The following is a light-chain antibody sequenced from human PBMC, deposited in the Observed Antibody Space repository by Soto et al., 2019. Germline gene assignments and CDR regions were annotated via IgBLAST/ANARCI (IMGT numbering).Light chain of an antibody. CDR2: RNN. Sequence: QSVLTQPPSASGTPGQRVTISCSGSSSNIGSNYVYWYQQVPGTAPKLLIYRNNQRPSGVPDRFSGSKSGTSASLAISGLRSEDEADYYCAALDDSLSGVVFGGGTKLTVL. CDR1: SSNIGSNY. CDR3: AALDDSLSGVV. J-gene: IGLJ2*01. V-gene: IGLV1-47*01.